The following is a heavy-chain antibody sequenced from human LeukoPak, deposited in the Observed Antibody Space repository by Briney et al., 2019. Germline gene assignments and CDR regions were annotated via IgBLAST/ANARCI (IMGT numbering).Heavy chain of an antibody. CDR1: GYTFTSYA. D-gene: IGHD6-19*01. J-gene: IGHJ5*02. CDR2: INTNTGNP. Sequence: ASVKVSCKASGYTFTSYAMNWVRQAPGQGLEWMGWINTNTGNPTYAQGFTGRFVFSLDTSVSTAYLQISSLKAEDTAVYYCAREGSWDSSGWYVGNWFDPWGQGTLVTVSS. V-gene: IGHV7-4-1*02. CDR3: AREGSWDSSGWYVGNWFDP.